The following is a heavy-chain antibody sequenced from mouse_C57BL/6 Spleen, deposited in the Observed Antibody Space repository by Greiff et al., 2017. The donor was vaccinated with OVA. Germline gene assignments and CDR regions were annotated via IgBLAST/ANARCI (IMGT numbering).Heavy chain of an antibody. CDR2: IDPETGGT. Sequence: QVQLQQSGAELVRPGASVTLSCKASGYTFTDYEMHWVKQTPVHGLEWIGAIDPETGGTAYNQKFKGKGILTADKSSSTAYMELRSLTSEDSAVYYCTRNYYGSSPDYWGQGTTLTVSS. CDR1: GYTFTDYE. V-gene: IGHV1-15*01. J-gene: IGHJ2*01. CDR3: TRNYYGSSPDY. D-gene: IGHD1-1*01.